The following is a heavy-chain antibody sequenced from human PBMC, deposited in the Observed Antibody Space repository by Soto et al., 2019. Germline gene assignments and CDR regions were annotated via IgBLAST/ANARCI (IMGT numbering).Heavy chain of an antibody. D-gene: IGHD3-10*01. CDR3: ARELLYGSGSRDFHYYGMDV. CDR1: GLRFSSYG. Sequence: PVGSLRLSCAASGLRFSSYGIHWVRQAPGKGLQWVAVIWFDGSKQYYADSVKGRFNISRDNSKNTVYLQMNSLRADDTAVYYCARELLYGSGSRDFHYYGMDVWGQGTTVTVSS. J-gene: IGHJ6*02. CDR2: IWFDGSKQ. V-gene: IGHV3-33*01.